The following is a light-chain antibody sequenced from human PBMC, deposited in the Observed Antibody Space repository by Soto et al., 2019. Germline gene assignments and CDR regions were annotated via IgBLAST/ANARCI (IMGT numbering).Light chain of an antibody. V-gene: IGKV3-15*01. CDR2: GAS. CDR1: QSVSRD. CDR3: QQYNNWPRT. J-gene: IGKJ1*01. Sequence: EIVMTQSPATLSVSPGERATLSCRASQSVSRDLAWYHQKPGQAPRLLIYGASNMATGIPARFSGSGSGTEFTLTINSLQSEDFAVYYCQQYNNWPRTFGQGTKVEIK.